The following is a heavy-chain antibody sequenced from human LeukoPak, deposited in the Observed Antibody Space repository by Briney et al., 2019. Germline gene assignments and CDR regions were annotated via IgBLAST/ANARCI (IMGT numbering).Heavy chain of an antibody. V-gene: IGHV4-34*01. CDR2: INHSGST. D-gene: IGHD4-17*01. Sequence: SETLSLTCAVYGGSFSGYYWSWIRQPPGKGLEWIGEINHSGSTNYNPSLKSRVTISVDTSKNQFSLKLSSVTAADTAVYSCARATVTTSSHDYWGQGTLVTVSS. CDR3: ARATVTTSSHDY. J-gene: IGHJ4*02. CDR1: GGSFSGYY.